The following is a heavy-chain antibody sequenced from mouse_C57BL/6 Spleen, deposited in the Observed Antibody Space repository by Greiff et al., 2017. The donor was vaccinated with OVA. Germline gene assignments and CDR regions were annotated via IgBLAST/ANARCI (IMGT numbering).Heavy chain of an antibody. V-gene: IGHV14-4*01. CDR2: IDPENGDT. D-gene: IGHD2-4*01. CDR1: GFNIKDDY. CDR3: TSYDYDGGYFDY. Sequence: VQLKQSGAELVRPGASVKLSCTASGFNIKDDYMHWVKQRPEQGLEWIGWIDPENGDTEYASKFQGKATITADTSSNTAYLQLSSLTSEDTAVYYCTSYDYDGGYFDYWGQGTTLTVSS. J-gene: IGHJ2*01.